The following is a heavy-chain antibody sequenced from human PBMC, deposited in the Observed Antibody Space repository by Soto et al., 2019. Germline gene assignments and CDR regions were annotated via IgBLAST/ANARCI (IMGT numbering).Heavy chain of an antibody. CDR2: IYHSGST. D-gene: IGHD5-18*01. J-gene: IGHJ4*02. CDR1: GGSISSSNW. V-gene: IGHV4-4*02. Sequence: SETLSLTCAVSGGSISSSNWWSWVRQPPGKGLEWIGEIYHSGSTNYNPSLKSRVTISVDTSKNQFSLKLRSVTAADTAVYYCARDSYNFDDWGQGSLVTVSS. CDR3: ARDSYNFDD.